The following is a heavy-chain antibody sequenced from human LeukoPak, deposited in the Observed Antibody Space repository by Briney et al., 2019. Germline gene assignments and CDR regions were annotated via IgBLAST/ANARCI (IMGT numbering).Heavy chain of an antibody. CDR3: ARENWVFDY. D-gene: IGHD7-27*01. Sequence: SETLSLTCVVSGYPIRSGYHWGWIRQPPGEGLEWIGSVYRSGSTYYNPPLKSRVTISVDTSKNQISRKVRSVTAADTAVYYCARENWVFDYWGQGILVTVSS. J-gene: IGHJ4*02. CDR1: GYPIRSGYH. CDR2: VYRSGST. V-gene: IGHV4-38-2*02.